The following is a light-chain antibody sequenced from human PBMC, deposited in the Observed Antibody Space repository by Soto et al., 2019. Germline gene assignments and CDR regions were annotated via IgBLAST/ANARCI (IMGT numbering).Light chain of an antibody. J-gene: IGKJ3*01. CDR3: QQYDNLLFT. CDR1: QGISSW. CDR2: DAS. Sequence: DIHLTQSPSSLSASVVDRVTITCRASQGISSWLAWYQQKPGKAPKLLIYDASNLETGVPSRFSGSGSGTDFTFTISSLQPEDIATYYCQQYDNLLFTFGPGTKVDIK. V-gene: IGKV1-33*01.